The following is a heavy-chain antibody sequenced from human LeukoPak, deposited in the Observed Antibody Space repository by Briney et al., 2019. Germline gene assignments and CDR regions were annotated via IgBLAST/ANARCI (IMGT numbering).Heavy chain of an antibody. CDR1: GDSVSSNSAA. CDR2: TYYRSKWYN. Sequence: SQTLSLTCAISGDSVSSNSAARNWIRHSPSRGLEWLGRTYYRSKWYNDYAVSVKSRITINPDTSKNQFSLQLNSVTPEDTAVYYCARDLGYSYGPEWFDPWGQGTLVTVSS. D-gene: IGHD5-18*01. CDR3: ARDLGYSYGPEWFDP. V-gene: IGHV6-1*01. J-gene: IGHJ5*02.